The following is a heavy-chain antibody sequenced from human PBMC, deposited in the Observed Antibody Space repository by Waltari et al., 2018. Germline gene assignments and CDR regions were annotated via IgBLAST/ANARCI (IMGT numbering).Heavy chain of an antibody. CDR1: GGTFNSYA. Sequence: QFQLVQSGAEVKKPGSSVKVSCRASGGTFNSYAISWVRQTPGQGLEWMGRIIPIVGTENYAQKFQGRVRMTADESTSTAYMGLSSLRSEDTAVYYCARARHGDYIDYWGQGTLVTVSS. D-gene: IGHD4-17*01. V-gene: IGHV1-69*11. CDR2: IIPIVGTE. J-gene: IGHJ4*02. CDR3: ARARHGDYIDY.